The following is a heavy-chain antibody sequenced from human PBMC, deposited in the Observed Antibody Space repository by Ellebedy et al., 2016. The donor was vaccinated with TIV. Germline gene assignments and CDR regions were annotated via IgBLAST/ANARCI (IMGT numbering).Heavy chain of an antibody. Sequence: SETLSLXXAVYGGSFSGYYWSWIRQPPGKGLEWIGEINHSGSTNYNPSLKSRVTISVDTSKNQFSLKLSSVTAADTAVYYCARGLRRLELRAYYYYMDVWGKGTTVTVSS. CDR2: INHSGST. J-gene: IGHJ6*03. CDR1: GGSFSGYY. D-gene: IGHD1-7*01. V-gene: IGHV4-34*01. CDR3: ARGLRRLELRAYYYYMDV.